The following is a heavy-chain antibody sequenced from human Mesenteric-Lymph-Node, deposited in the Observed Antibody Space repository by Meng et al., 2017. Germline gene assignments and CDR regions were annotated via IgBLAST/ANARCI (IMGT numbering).Heavy chain of an antibody. D-gene: IGHD6-19*01. Sequence: ASVKVSCKASGYNFNNYDISWVRQAPGQGLEWVGWISGNTGNTNYAHDLRGRVTLTRDTSTSTAYMELGSLRSDDTAVYYCAGGSGSSSRGYDYWGQGTLVTVSS. CDR3: AGGSGSSSRGYDY. J-gene: IGHJ4*02. CDR2: ISGNTGNT. CDR1: GYNFNNYD. V-gene: IGHV1-18*01.